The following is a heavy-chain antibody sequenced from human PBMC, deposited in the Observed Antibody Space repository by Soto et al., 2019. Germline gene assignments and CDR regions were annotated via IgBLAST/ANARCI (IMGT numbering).Heavy chain of an antibody. D-gene: IGHD1-26*01. J-gene: IGHJ6*02. CDR2: MRPDGSGE. V-gene: IGHV3-7*03. CDR1: GFTFSGSW. Sequence: GGSLRLSCAASGFTFSGSWMSWVRQVPGKGLEWVANMRPDGSGEYYVDSVRGRFTISRDDAKSSLYLQMNSLRAEDTAVYYCARGTPYLHYGMDVWGQGTTVTVSS. CDR3: ARGTPYLHYGMDV.